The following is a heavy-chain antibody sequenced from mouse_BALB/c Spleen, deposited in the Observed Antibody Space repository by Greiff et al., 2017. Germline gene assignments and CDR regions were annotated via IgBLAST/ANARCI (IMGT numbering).Heavy chain of an antibody. CDR1: GYTFTDYN. D-gene: IGHD1-1*01. CDR3: ALYGGYAMDY. CDR2: IYPYNGGT. Sequence: VQLQQSGPELVKPGASVKISCKASGYTFTDYNMHWVKQSHGKSLEWIGYIYPYNGGTGYNQKFKSKATLTVDNSSSTAYMELRSLTSEDSAVYYCALYGGYAMDYWGLGTSVTVSS. J-gene: IGHJ4*01. V-gene: IGHV1S29*02.